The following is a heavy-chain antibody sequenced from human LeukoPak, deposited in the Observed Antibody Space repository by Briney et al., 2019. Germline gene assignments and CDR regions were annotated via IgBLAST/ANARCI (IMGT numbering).Heavy chain of an antibody. CDR3: AKTPRVYMVRGDQQFDY. CDR1: GFTFSSYW. Sequence: PGGSPRLSCAASGFTFSSYWMHWVRQAPGKGLVWVSRINSDGSSTSYADSVKGRFTISRDYAKNTLYLRMNSLRAEDTAVYYCAKTPRVYMVRGDQQFDYWGQGTLVTVSS. CDR2: INSDGSST. J-gene: IGHJ4*02. D-gene: IGHD3-10*01. V-gene: IGHV3-74*01.